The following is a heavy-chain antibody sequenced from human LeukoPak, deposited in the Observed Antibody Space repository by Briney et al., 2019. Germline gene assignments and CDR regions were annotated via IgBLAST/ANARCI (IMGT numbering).Heavy chain of an antibody. D-gene: IGHD4-17*01. CDR3: ARDRLNYGDYDY. CDR2: INPNSGGT. V-gene: IGHV1-2*02. CDR1: GYTFTGYY. Sequence: GASVKVSCKASGYTFTGYYMRWVRQAPGQGLEWMGWINPNSGGTNYAQKLQGRVTMTRDTSISTAYMELSRLRSDDTAVYYCARDRLNYGDYDYWGQGTLVTVSS. J-gene: IGHJ4*02.